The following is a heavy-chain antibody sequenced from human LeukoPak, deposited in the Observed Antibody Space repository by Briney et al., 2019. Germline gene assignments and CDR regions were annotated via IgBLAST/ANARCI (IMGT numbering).Heavy chain of an antibody. D-gene: IGHD3-10*01. Sequence: GGSLRLSCAASGFTFTDSWMNWVRQVPGKGLEWLANINQDGREKNYVDSVKDRFTISRDNAKMSLYLQLNSVRAENTAVYYCAKERIGGSESWGQGTLVTVSS. V-gene: IGHV3-7*01. CDR3: AKERIGGSES. CDR2: INQDGREK. CDR1: GFTFTDSW. J-gene: IGHJ4*02.